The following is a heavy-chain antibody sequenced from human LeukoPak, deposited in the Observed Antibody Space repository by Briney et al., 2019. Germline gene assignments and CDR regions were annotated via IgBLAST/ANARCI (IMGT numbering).Heavy chain of an antibody. CDR1: GGSMSSGSHY. Sequence: PSETLSLTCTVSGGSMSSGSHYWSWIRQPAGKGLEWIGRIYTSGSTNYNPSLKSRVTISVDTSKNQFSLKLSSVTAADTAVYFCARDTPSSDYYYYMDVWGKGTTVTVSS. CDR3: ARDTPSSDYYYYMDV. CDR2: IYTSGST. J-gene: IGHJ6*03. V-gene: IGHV4-61*02.